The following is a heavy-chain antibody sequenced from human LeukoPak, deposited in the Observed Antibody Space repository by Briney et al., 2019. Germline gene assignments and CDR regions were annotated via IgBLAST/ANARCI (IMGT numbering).Heavy chain of an antibody. Sequence: SESLSLTCTVSGGSISSSSYYWGWIRQPPGKGLEWIGSIYYSGSTYYNPSLKSRVTISVDTSKNQFSLKLSSVTAADTAVYYCARRRGRYNWNVAPFDYWGQGTLVTVSS. CDR3: ARRRGRYNWNVAPFDY. J-gene: IGHJ4*02. CDR1: GGSISSSSYY. V-gene: IGHV4-39*01. CDR2: IYYSGST. D-gene: IGHD1-1*01.